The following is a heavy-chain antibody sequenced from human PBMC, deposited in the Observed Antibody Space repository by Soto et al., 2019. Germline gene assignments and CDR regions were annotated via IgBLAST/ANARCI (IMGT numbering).Heavy chain of an antibody. J-gene: IGHJ4*02. CDR2: IYWNDDK. Sequence: GLDLEWLALIYWNDDKRYSPSLKSRLTITKDTSKNQVVLTMTNMDPVDTATYYCAHRRPGGVCYDYWGQGTLVTVSS. D-gene: IGHD2-8*02. CDR3: AHRRPGGVCYDY. V-gene: IGHV2-5*01.